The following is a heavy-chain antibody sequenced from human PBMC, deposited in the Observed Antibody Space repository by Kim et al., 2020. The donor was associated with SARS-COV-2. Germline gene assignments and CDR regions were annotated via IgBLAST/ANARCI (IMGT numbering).Heavy chain of an antibody. D-gene: IGHD6-6*01. CDR3: YFYSSSSRDEYNWFDP. CDR2: ISGSGGST. J-gene: IGHJ5*02. Sequence: GGSLRLSCAASGFTFSSYAMSWVRQAPGKGLEWVSAISGSGGSTYYADSVKGRFTISRDNSKNTLYLQMNSLRAEDTAVYYCYFYSSSSRDEYNWFDPWGQGTLVTVSS. V-gene: IGHV3-23*01. CDR1: GFTFSSYA.